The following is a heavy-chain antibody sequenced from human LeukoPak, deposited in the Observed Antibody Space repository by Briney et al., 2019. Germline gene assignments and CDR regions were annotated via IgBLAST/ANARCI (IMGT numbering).Heavy chain of an antibody. CDR3: ARETSQKGAHYMDV. V-gene: IGHV4-34*01. J-gene: IGHJ6*03. CDR1: GGSFSGYY. Sequence: TSETLSLTCAVYGGSFSGYYWSWIRQPPGKGLEWIGEINHSGSTNYNPSLKSRVTISVDTSKNQFSQKLSSVTAADTAVYYCARETSQKGAHYMDVWGKGTTVTISS. D-gene: IGHD3-16*01. CDR2: INHSGST.